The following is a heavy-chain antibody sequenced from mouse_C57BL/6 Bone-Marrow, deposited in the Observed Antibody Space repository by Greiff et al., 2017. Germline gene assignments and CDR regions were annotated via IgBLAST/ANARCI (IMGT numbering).Heavy chain of an antibody. J-gene: IGHJ2*01. CDR3: ARSKGTLGDY. CDR2: IYPGDGDT. D-gene: IGHD3-3*01. V-gene: IGHV1-82*01. CDR1: GYAFSSSW. Sequence: VKLMESGPELVKPGASVKISCKASGYAFSSSWMNWVKQRPGKGLEWIGRIYPGDGDTNYNGKFKGKATLTADKSSSTAYMQLSSLTSEDSAVYFCARSKGTLGDYWGQGTTLTVSS.